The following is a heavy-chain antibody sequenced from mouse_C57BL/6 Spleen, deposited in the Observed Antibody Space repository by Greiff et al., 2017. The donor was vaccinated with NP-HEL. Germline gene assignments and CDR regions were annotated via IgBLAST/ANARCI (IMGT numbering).Heavy chain of an antibody. CDR2: IYPRSGNT. V-gene: IGHV1-81*01. CDR1: GYTFTSYG. J-gene: IGHJ3*01. CDR3: AGYYGSSYLFAY. Sequence: QVQLKESGAELARPGASVKLSCKASGYTFTSYGISWVKQRTGQGLEWIGEIYPRSGNTYYNEKFKGKATLTADKSSSTAYMELRSLTSEDSAVYFCAGYYGSSYLFAYWGQGTLVTVSA. D-gene: IGHD1-1*01.